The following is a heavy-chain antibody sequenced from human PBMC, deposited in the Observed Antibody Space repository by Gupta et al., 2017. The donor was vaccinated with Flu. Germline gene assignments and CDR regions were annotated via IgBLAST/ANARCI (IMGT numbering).Heavy chain of an antibody. Sequence: EEQLVESGGGLVQPGGSLRLSCAVSGFTFRSYWMDWVRQAPGKGLEWVANIAADDSVKNYADSVKGRFTISRDDAKNSLYLQMNSLRAEDTAVYYCVRNRGWQQFDYWGQGALVTVSS. CDR3: VRNRGWQQFDY. J-gene: IGHJ4*02. V-gene: IGHV3-7*01. CDR1: GFTFRSYW. D-gene: IGHD3-10*01. CDR2: IAADDSVK.